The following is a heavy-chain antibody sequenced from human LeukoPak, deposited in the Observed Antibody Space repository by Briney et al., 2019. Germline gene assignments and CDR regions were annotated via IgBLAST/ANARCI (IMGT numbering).Heavy chain of an antibody. CDR2: INHSGST. D-gene: IGHD3-22*01. CDR3: ARDFADSSGSPIPVTDY. CDR1: GGSFSGYY. J-gene: IGHJ4*02. Sequence: SETLSLTCAVYGGSFSGYYWSWIRQPPGKGLEWIGEINHSGSTNYNPSLKSRVTISVDTSKNQFSLKLSSVTAADTAVYYCARDFADSSGSPIPVTDYWGQGTLVTVSS. V-gene: IGHV4-34*01.